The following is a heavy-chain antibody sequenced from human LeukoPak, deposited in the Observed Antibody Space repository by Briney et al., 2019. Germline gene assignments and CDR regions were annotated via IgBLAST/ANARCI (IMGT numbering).Heavy chain of an antibody. CDR3: ASCYYVSRGNFDY. J-gene: IGHJ4*02. CDR1: GFTFSSYS. V-gene: IGHV3-21*01. CDR2: ISSSSSYI. Sequence: GGSLRLSCAASGFTFSSYSMNWVRQPPGKGLEWVSSISSSSSYIYNPDSVKGRSTISRDNAKNSLYLQMNNLRAEDTAVYYCASCYYVSRGNFDYWGQRTLVTVSS. D-gene: IGHD3-22*01.